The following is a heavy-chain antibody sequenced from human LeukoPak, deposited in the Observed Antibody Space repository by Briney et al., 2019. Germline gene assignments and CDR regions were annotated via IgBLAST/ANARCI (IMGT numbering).Heavy chain of an antibody. CDR3: ARVTYYYDSSGYYQVIDY. D-gene: IGHD3-22*01. J-gene: IGHJ4*02. CDR1: GFTFSSYS. V-gene: IGHV3-48*02. CDR2: ISSSSSTI. Sequence: GGSLRLSCAASGFTFSSYSMNRVRQAPGKGLEWVSYISSSSSTIYYADSVKGRFTISRDNAKNSLYLQMNSLRDEDTAVYYCARVTYYYDSSGYYQVIDYWGQGTLVTVSS.